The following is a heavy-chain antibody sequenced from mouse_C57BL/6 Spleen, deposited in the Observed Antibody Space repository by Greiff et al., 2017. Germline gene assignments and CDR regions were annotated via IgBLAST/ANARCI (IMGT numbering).Heavy chain of an antibody. CDR2: ISYDGSN. V-gene: IGHV3-6*01. D-gene: IGHD1-1*01. CDR3: AREDYGNAMDY. CDR1: GYSITSGYY. J-gene: IGHJ4*01. Sequence: DVQLQESGPGLVKPSQSLSLTCSVTGYSITSGYYWNWIRQFPGNKLEWMGYISYDGSNNYNPSLKNRISITRDTSKNQFFLKLNSVTTEDTATYYCAREDYGNAMDYWGQGTSVTVSS.